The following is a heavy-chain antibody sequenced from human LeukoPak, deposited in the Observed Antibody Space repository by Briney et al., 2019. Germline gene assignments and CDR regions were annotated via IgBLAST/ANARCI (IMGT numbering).Heavy chain of an antibody. J-gene: IGHJ3*02. V-gene: IGHV3-53*01. Sequence: GGSLRLSCAASGFTVSSNYMSWVRQAPGKGLEWVSVIYSGGSTYYADSVKGRFTISRDNSKNTLYLQMNSLRAEDTAVYYCARVSSSGWYFPRGAFDIWGQGTMVTVSS. CDR3: ARVSSSGWYFPRGAFDI. D-gene: IGHD6-19*01. CDR2: IYSGGST. CDR1: GFTVSSNY.